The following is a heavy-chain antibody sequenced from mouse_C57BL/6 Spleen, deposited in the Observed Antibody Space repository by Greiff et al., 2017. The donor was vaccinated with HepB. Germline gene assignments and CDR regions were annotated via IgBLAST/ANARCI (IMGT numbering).Heavy chain of an antibody. CDR2: IYPGGGYT. J-gene: IGHJ3*01. Sequence: QVQLQQSGAELVRPGTSVKMSCKASGYTFTNYWIGWAKQRPGHGLEWIGDIYPGGGYTNYNEKFKGKATLTADKSSSTAYMQFSSLTSEDSAIYYCARLEDYPWFAYWGQGTLVTVSA. V-gene: IGHV1-63*01. D-gene: IGHD2-4*01. CDR1: GYTFTNYW. CDR3: ARLEDYPWFAY.